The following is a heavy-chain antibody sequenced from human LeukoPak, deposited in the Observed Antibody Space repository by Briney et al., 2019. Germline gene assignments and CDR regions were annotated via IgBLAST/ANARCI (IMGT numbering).Heavy chain of an antibody. D-gene: IGHD2-21*01. CDR3: ITPLPYSAQ. V-gene: IGHV3-15*07. J-gene: IGHJ4*02. Sequence: GGSLRLSCAASGFTFSNAYMNWVRQAPGKGLEWVGRIKPKTDGETTEYAAPVKGRFSISRDDSKNMLYLQMNSLKTEDTAVYCCITPLPYSAQGGQGTLVTVSS. CDR2: IKPKTDGETT. CDR1: GFTFSNAY.